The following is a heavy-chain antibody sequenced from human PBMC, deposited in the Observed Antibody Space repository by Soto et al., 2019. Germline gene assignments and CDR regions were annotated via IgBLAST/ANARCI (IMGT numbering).Heavy chain of an antibody. Sequence: GXSVKVSCKASGCTFTRYTMHWVRQAPGQRLEWMGWXNAGNXNTKYSQKFQGXVTITSDTXASTKYMELNSLRYEDKDVYYCARGGSLYWYFDLWGRGTLVTVS. D-gene: IGHD1-26*01. CDR1: GCTFTRYT. J-gene: IGHJ2*01. CDR3: ARGGSLYWYFDL. CDR2: XNAGNXNT. V-gene: IGHV1-3*01.